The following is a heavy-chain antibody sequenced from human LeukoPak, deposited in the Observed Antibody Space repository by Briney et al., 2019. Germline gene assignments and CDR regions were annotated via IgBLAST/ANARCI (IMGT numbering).Heavy chain of an antibody. CDR3: ARGRRYSGSYHPFDY. CDR1: GFTVSSNY. CDR2: IYSGGST. Sequence: PGGSLRLSCAASGFTVSSNYMSWVRQAPGKGLEWVSVIYSGGSTYYADSVKGRFTISRDNSKNTLYLQMNSLRAEDTAVYYCARGRRYSGSYHPFDYWGQGTLVTVSS. V-gene: IGHV3-66*01. J-gene: IGHJ4*02. D-gene: IGHD1-26*01.